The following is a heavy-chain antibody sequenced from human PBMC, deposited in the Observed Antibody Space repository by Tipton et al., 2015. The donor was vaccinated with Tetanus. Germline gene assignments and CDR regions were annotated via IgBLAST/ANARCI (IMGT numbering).Heavy chain of an antibody. CDR3: ARVQLSSSFLKYNWLDP. J-gene: IGHJ5*02. CDR2: VDDSGST. V-gene: IGHV4-4*02. Sequence: TLSLTCDVSWDSISSHKWWSWVRQPPGKGLEWIGEVDDSGSTNYSPSLKSRVTISLDTSKNEFSLTLSSVTAADTAVYYCARVQLSSSFLKYNWLDPWGQGTLVTVAS. D-gene: IGHD3-3*02. CDR1: WDSISSHKW.